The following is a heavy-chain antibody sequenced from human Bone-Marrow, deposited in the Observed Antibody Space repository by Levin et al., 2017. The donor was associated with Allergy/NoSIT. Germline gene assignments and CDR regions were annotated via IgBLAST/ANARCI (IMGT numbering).Heavy chain of an antibody. CDR1: GFDFSDYY. CDR2: ISNTDKTT. V-gene: IGHV3-11*01. CDR3: AGGARAAAGTLDY. D-gene: IGHD6-25*01. J-gene: IGHJ4*02. Sequence: PGGSLRLSCVGSGFDFSDYYMTWIRQAPGPRLERASHISNTDKTTYYADPVKGRFTISRANSERSLFLQMVSLKVEATAVYYCAGGARAAAGTLDYWGQGIVVLVSS.